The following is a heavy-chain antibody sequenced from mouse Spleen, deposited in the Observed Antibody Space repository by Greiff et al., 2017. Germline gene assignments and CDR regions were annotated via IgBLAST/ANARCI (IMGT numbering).Heavy chain of an antibody. J-gene: IGHJ4*01. V-gene: IGHV5-4*01. CDR3: ARDGYSPMDY. CDR1: GFTFSSYA. CDR2: ISDGGSYT. Sequence: EVKVVESGGGLVKPGGSLKLSCAASGFTFSSYAMSWVRQTPEKRLEWVATISDGGSYTYYPDNVKGRFTISRDNAKNNLYLQMSHLKSEDTAMYYCARDGYSPMDYWGQGTSVTVSS.